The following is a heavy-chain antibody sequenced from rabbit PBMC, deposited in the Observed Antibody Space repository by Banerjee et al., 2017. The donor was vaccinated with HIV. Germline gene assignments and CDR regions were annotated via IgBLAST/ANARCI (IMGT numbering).Heavy chain of an antibody. Sequence: QSLEESGGDLVKPEGSLTLTCTASGFSFSSSYYMCWVRQAPGKGLELIAWIKTTNAYTYYASWAKGRFTISKTSSTTVTLQMTSLTAADTATYFCASDLYGGSSYPDWL. J-gene: IGHJ5*01. V-gene: IGHV1S40*01. CDR3: ASDLYGGSSYPDWL. CDR2: IKTTNAYT. D-gene: IGHD8-1*01. CDR1: GFSFSSSYY.